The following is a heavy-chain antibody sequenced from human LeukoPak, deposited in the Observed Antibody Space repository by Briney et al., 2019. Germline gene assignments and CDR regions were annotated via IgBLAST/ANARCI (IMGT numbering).Heavy chain of an antibody. J-gene: IGHJ4*02. Sequence: ASVKVSCKASGYTFTSYGISWVRQAPGQGLEWMGIINPSGGSTSYAQKFQGRVTMTRDMSTSTVYMELSSLRSEDTAVYYCARDRGGYSGYEGFDYWGQGTLVTVSS. CDR3: ARDRGGYSGYEGFDY. D-gene: IGHD5-12*01. CDR1: GYTFTSYG. CDR2: INPSGGST. V-gene: IGHV1-46*01.